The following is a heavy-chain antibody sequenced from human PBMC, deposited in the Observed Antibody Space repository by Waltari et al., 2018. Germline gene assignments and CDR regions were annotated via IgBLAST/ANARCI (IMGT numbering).Heavy chain of an antibody. Sequence: QLQLQESGPGLVKPSETLSLTCTVSGGSISSSVYYWGWIRQSPGQGLEWIGIIHYSGSTHYNPSLRSRVTISVDTSKNHFSLELSSVTAADTAAYYCARESGRDYYLDYWGQGTLVTVSS. V-gene: IGHV4-39*07. D-gene: IGHD3-10*01. CDR2: IHYSGST. J-gene: IGHJ4*02. CDR3: ARESGRDYYLDY. CDR1: GGSISSSVYY.